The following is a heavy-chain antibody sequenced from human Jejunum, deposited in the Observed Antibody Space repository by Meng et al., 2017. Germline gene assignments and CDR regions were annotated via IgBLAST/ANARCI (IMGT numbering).Heavy chain of an antibody. D-gene: IGHD1-26*01. V-gene: IGHV6-1*01. J-gene: IGHJ4*02. CDR3: AGGGLVRSTRGYFDY. CDR2: TYYRSKWYI. CDR1: GDSVSSNSAG. Sequence: QIQLQQSGPGLVKPSQTLPLTCAISGDSVSSNSAGWNWIRQSPSRGLEWLGRTYYRSKWYIDYAVSVKSRITINPDTSKNQFSLHLNSVTPEDTAVNYCAGGGLVRSTRGYFDYWGQGTLVTVSS.